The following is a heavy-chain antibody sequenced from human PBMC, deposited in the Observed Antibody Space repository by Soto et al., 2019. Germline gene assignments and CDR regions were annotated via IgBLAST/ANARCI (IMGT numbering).Heavy chain of an antibody. V-gene: IGHV3-74*01. Sequence: GGSLRLSCAASGFTFSSYWMHWVRQAPGKGLVWVSRINSDGSSTSYADSVKGRFTISRDNAKNTLYLQMNSLRAEDTAVYYCARATWSYNWNDVGVVPDAFDIWGQGTMVTVSS. CDR3: ARATWSYNWNDVGVVPDAFDI. D-gene: IGHD1-20*01. CDR2: INSDGSST. CDR1: GFTFSSYW. J-gene: IGHJ3*02.